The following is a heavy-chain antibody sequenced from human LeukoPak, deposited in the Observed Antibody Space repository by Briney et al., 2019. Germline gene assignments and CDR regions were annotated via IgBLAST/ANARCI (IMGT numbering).Heavy chain of an antibody. CDR3: AKQPLYYYYYMDV. Sequence: SVKVSCKASGYTFTSYGISWVRQAPGQGLEWMGWISAYNGNTNYAQKLQGRVTMTTDTSTSTAYMELSRLRSDDTAVYYCAKQPLYYYYYMDVWGKGTTVTISS. CDR1: GYTFTSYG. J-gene: IGHJ6*03. V-gene: IGHV1-18*01. CDR2: ISAYNGNT. D-gene: IGHD5-18*01.